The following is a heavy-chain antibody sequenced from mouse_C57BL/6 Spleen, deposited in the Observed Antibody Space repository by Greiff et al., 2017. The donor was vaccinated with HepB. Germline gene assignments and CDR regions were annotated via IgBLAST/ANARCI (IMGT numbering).Heavy chain of an antibody. CDR3: ARSDYYGLDY. CDR1: GYTFTSYW. D-gene: IGHD1-2*01. Sequence: QVQLKQPGAELVKPGASVKLSCKASGYTFTSYWMQWVKQRPGQGLEWIGEIDPSDSYTNYNQKFKGKATLTVDTSSSTAYMQLSSLTSEDSAVYYCARSDYYGLDYWGQGTTLTVSS. V-gene: IGHV1-50*01. CDR2: IDPSDSYT. J-gene: IGHJ2*01.